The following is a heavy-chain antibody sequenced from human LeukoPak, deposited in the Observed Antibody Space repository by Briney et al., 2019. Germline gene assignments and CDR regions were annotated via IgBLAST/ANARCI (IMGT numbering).Heavy chain of an antibody. CDR2: INHSGST. Sequence: SETLSLTCAVYGGSFSGYYWSWIRQLPGKGLEWIGEINHSGSTNYNPSLKSRVTISVDTSKNQFSLKLSSVTAADTAVYYCARGSGYFYSYWGQGTLVTVSS. J-gene: IGHJ4*02. V-gene: IGHV4-34*01. CDR1: GGSFSGYY. CDR3: ARGSGYFYSY. D-gene: IGHD3-22*01.